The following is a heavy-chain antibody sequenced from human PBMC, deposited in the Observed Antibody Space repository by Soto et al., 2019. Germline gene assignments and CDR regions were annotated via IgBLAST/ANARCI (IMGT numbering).Heavy chain of an antibody. D-gene: IGHD6-19*01. CDR2: ISGSSNYI. J-gene: IGHJ4*02. V-gene: IGHV3-21*01. CDR1: GFTFSISN. Sequence: KPGGSLRLSCAASGFTFSISNMAWVRQAPGKGLEWVSAISGSSNYIYYVDSVKGRFTISRDNAKNSLFLQMNSLRAEDTAVYYCAREGDSTGYYSGIYFEYWGQGSLVTVSS. CDR3: AREGDSTGYYSGIYFEY.